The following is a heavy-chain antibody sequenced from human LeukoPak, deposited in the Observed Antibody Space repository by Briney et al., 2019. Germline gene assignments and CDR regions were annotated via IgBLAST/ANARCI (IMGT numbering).Heavy chain of an antibody. CDR1: GGSLSGYF. D-gene: IGHD2-2*01. CDR3: ARWSLRGCDYSSCYDY. J-gene: IGHJ4*02. CDR2: INQSGSA. V-gene: IGHV4-34*01. Sequence: KPSETLSLTCAVYGGSLSGYFWSWIRQSPGKGLEWLGEINQSGSATYNPSLKSRVTISSDTSLNQFSLKLTSVTAADTAIYYCARWSLRGCDYSSCYDYWGRGTLVTVSP.